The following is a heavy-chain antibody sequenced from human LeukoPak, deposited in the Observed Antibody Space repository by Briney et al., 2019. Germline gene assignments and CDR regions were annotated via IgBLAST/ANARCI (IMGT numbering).Heavy chain of an antibody. V-gene: IGHV4-34*01. J-gene: IGHJ4*02. Sequence: PSETLSLTCAVYGGSFSGYYWSWIRQPPGKGLEWIGEINHSGSTNYNPSLKSRVTISVDTSKNQFSLKLSSVTAADTAVYYCVTGEEGTFDYWGQGTLVTVSS. D-gene: IGHD3-10*01. CDR3: VTGEEGTFDY. CDR2: INHSGST. CDR1: GGSFSGYY.